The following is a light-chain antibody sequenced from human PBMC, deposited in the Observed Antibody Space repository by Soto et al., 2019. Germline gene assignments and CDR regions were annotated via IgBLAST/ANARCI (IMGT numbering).Light chain of an antibody. CDR2: GAS. CDR3: KQYGSSPQT. J-gene: IGKJ1*01. Sequence: EIVLTQSPGTLSLSPGERATLSCRASQSVSSSYLAWYQQKPGQAPRLLIYGASSRATGIPDRFSGSGSGTDFTFTICRLEPEDFAVYYCKQYGSSPQTFGQGTKVDIK. V-gene: IGKV3-20*01. CDR1: QSVSSSY.